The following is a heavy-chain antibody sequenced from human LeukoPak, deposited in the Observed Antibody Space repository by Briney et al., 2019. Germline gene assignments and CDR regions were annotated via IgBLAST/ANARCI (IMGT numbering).Heavy chain of an antibody. V-gene: IGHV3-21*01. CDR1: GFTFSSYS. J-gene: IGHJ6*03. D-gene: IGHD3-3*01. CDR2: ISSSSSYI. CDR3: ASSYDFWSGHLPPEEGDYMDV. Sequence: PGGSLRLSCAASGFTFSSYSMNWVRQAPGKGLEWVSSISSSSSYISYADSVKGRFTISRDNAKNSLYLQMNSLRGEDTAVYYCASSYDFWSGHLPPEEGDYMDVWGKGTTVTVSS.